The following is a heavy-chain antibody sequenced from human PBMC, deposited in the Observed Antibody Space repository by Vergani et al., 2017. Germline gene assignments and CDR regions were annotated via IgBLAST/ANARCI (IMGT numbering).Heavy chain of an antibody. V-gene: IGHV4-59*02. D-gene: IGHD3-10*01. CDR2: VSFRGDT. Sequence: QVQLQESGPGLVKPSETLSLTCTVSGASVNSYYWSWIRQPPGKGLEWMGYVSFRGDTLYDPSVKGRMTISLNTSSNQFSLYLTYVTAADTAVYYCAGSRVYYGAGSPDYWGQGTLVTVSS. J-gene: IGHJ4*02. CDR1: GASVNSYY. CDR3: AGSRVYYGAGSPDY.